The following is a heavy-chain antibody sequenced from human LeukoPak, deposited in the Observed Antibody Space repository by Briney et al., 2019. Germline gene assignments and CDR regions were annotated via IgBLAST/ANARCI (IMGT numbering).Heavy chain of an antibody. CDR1: GYTFTNYD. CDR3: ARGPVSTHGMDV. D-gene: IGHD6-13*01. CDR2: RNPNSGRT. J-gene: IGHJ6*02. V-gene: IGHV1-8*01. Sequence: ASVKVACKASGYTFTNYDINWVRQATGQGLEGMGWRNPNSGRTGFAQKFQGRLTMTADTPISTAYMELSSLTSDDTAVYYCARGPVSTHGMDVWGQGTTVTVSS.